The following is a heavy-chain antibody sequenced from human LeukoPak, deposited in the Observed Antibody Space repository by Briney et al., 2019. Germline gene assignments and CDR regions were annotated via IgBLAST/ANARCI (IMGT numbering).Heavy chain of an antibody. J-gene: IGHJ5*02. CDR3: ARGPSNYLWFDH. Sequence: RASVTVSFTGSGYTFTIYYMHWGRQAPGQGLGGVGIINPSGGRTSYAQKCQGRVTMTSDMSTSTVYMELSSLRSEDTAVYYCARGPSNYLWFDHWGQGTLVSVSS. D-gene: IGHD4-11*01. CDR1: GYTFTIYY. CDR2: INPSGGRT. V-gene: IGHV1-46*01.